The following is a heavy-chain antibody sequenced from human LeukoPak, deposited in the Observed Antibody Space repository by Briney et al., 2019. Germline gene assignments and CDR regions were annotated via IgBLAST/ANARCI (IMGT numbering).Heavy chain of an antibody. Sequence: GGSLRLSCAASGFTFSSYAMSWVRQAPGKGLEWVSAISGSGGGTYYADSVKGRFTISRDTSKNTLYLQMNSLRAEDTAVYYCAKALSGNLDDFDYWGQGTLVTVSS. V-gene: IGHV3-23*01. CDR2: ISGSGGGT. D-gene: IGHD1-26*01. J-gene: IGHJ4*02. CDR3: AKALSGNLDDFDY. CDR1: GFTFSSYA.